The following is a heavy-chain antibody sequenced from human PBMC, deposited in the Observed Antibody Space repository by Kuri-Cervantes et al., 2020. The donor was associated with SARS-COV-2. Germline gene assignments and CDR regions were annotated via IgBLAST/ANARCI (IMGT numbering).Heavy chain of an antibody. CDR2: ISGSGGST. J-gene: IGHJ5*02. CDR1: GFTFSSYA. V-gene: IGHV3-23*01. D-gene: IGHD2-2*02. Sequence: GGSLRLSCAASGFTFSSYAMSWVRQAPGKGLEWVSAISGSGGSTYYADSVKGRFTISRDNSKNTLYLQMNSLRAEDTAVYYCAKDLTFVVAAPAVIQATKALPITWGQGTLVTVSS. CDR3: AKDLTFVVAAPAVIQATKALPIT.